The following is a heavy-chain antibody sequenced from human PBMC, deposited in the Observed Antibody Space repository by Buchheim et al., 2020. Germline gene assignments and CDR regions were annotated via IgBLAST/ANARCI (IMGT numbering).Heavy chain of an antibody. CDR3: ARVPELDYLASNWFDP. CDR2: IYYSGNT. V-gene: IGHV4-59*01. J-gene: IGHJ5*02. CDR1: GGSISSYY. D-gene: IGHD4-11*01. Sequence: QVQLQESGPGLVKPSETLSLTCTVSGGSISSYYWSWIRQPPGKGLEWIGYIYYSGNTNYNPSLKSRVTISLDTSKNQFSLKLSSVTSADTAVYYCARVPELDYLASNWFDPWGQGTL.